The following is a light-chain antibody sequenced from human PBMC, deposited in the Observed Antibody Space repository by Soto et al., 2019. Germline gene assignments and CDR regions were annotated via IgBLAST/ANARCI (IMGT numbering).Light chain of an antibody. CDR2: STS. CDR3: LLYYGGAPRAV. Sequence: QAVVTQEPSLTVSPGGTVTLTCASSTGAVTSGYYPNWFQQKPGQAPRALIYSTSNEHSWTPARFSGSLLGGKAALTLSGVQPEDEAEYYCLLYYGGAPRAVFGGGTQLTVL. CDR1: TGAVTSGYY. V-gene: IGLV7-43*01. J-gene: IGLJ7*01.